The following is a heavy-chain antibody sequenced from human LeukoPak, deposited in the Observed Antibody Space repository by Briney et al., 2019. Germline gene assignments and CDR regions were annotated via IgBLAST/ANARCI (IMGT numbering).Heavy chain of an antibody. Sequence: GSLRLSCAASGFTVSSNYMSWVRQAPGKGLEWVSVIYSGGSTYYAGSVKGRFTISRDNSKNTLYLQMNSLRAEDTAVYYCARGASTKWMDYGSGSSNDYWGQGTLVTVSS. V-gene: IGHV3-66*01. D-gene: IGHD3-10*01. CDR3: ARGASTKWMDYGSGSSNDY. J-gene: IGHJ4*02. CDR2: IYSGGST. CDR1: GFTVSSNY.